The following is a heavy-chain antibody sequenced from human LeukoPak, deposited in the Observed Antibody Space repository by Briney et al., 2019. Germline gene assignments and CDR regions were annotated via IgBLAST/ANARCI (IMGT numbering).Heavy chain of an antibody. J-gene: IGHJ6*03. CDR3: ARDPGTMLRGSRRGYGGNYYYMDV. CDR2: INHSGST. D-gene: IGHD3-10*01. Sequence: SETLSLTCAVYGGSFSGYYWSWIRQPPGKGLEWIGEINHSGSTNYNPSLKSRVTISVDTSKNQFSLKLSSVTAADTAVYYCARDPGTMLRGSRRGYGGNYYYMDVWGKGTTVTISS. V-gene: IGHV4-34*01. CDR1: GGSFSGYY.